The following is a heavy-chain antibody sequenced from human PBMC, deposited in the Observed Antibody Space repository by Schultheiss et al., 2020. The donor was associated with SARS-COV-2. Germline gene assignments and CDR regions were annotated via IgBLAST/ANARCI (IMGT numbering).Heavy chain of an antibody. CDR2: ISSNGSST. CDR1: GFTFSSYA. CDR3: VKDVGYCSSTSCYDNEVDYYYYGMDV. J-gene: IGHJ6*02. Sequence: GGSLRLSCAASGFTFSSYAMHWVRQAPGKGLEYVSAISSNGSSTYYADSVKGRFTISRDNSKNTLYLQMSSLRAEDTAVYYCVKDVGYCSSTSCYDNEVDYYYYGMDVWGQGTTVTVSS. V-gene: IGHV3-64D*09. D-gene: IGHD2-2*01.